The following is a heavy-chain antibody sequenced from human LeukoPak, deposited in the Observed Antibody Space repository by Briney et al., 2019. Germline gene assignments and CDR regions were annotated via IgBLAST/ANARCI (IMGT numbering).Heavy chain of an antibody. D-gene: IGHD6-19*01. CDR2: ISTSSNYI. Sequence: GGSLRLSCAASGFTFSNYKMNWVRQAPGKGLEWVSFISTSSNYIYYSDSVKGRFTISRDNAKNSLFVQIISLRDEDTAVYYCATVSDGWSGYWGQGTLVTVPS. CDR1: GFTFSNYK. CDR3: ATVSDGWSGY. J-gene: IGHJ4*02. V-gene: IGHV3-21*01.